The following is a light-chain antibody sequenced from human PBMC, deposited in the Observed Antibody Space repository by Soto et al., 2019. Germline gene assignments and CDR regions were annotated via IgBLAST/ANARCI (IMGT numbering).Light chain of an antibody. CDR3: QQYLSLYT. Sequence: EIVLPQSPGTLSLSPGERVTLSCRASQSINNYYLAWYQHQPGQAPRLIVYGASARATGSPDWFSGSGSGTDFTLTIRSLEAEFFSVYYCQQYLSLYTLGQGTKLEIK. CDR1: QSINNYY. CDR2: GAS. V-gene: IGKV3-20*01. J-gene: IGKJ2*01.